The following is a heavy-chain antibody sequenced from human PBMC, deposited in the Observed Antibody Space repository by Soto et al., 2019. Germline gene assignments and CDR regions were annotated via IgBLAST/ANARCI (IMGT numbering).Heavy chain of an antibody. Sequence: SETLSLTCTVSGGSISSGDYYWSWIRQPPGKGLEWIGYIYYSGSTYYNPSLKSRVTISVDTSKNQFSLKLSSVTAADTAVYYCARSLGKYCTNGVCKYVGYFDYWGQGTLVTVSS. J-gene: IGHJ4*02. CDR1: GGSISSGDYY. CDR2: IYYSGST. V-gene: IGHV4-30-4*01. CDR3: ARSLGKYCTNGVCKYVGYFDY. D-gene: IGHD2-8*01.